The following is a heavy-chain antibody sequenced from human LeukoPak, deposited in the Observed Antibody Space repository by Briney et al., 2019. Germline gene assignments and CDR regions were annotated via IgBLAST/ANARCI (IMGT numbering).Heavy chain of an antibody. V-gene: IGHV3-7*01. D-gene: IGHD3-16*01. CDR2: IKQDGSEK. Sequence: GGSLRLSCAASGFTFSTYWMSWVRQAPGKGLEWVANIKQDGSEKYYVDSVKGRFTISRDNAKDSFYLQMNSLRAEDTAVYYCARGRLGGYFFDYWGQGTLVTVSS. J-gene: IGHJ4*02. CDR3: ARGRLGGYFFDY. CDR1: GFTFSTYW.